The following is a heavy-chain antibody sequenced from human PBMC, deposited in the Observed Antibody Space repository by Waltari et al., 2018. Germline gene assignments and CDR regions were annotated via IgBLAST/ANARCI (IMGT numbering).Heavy chain of an antibody. Sequence: QVQLVESGGGVVQPGRSLRLSCAASGFTFSSYGMHWVRQAPGKGLEWVAVISYDGSNKYYADSVKGRFTISRDNSKNTLYLQMNSLRAEDTAVYYCAKSGVLSDFDYWGQEPWSPSPQ. CDR2: ISYDGSNK. V-gene: IGHV3-30*18. CDR3: AKSGVLSDFDY. J-gene: IGHJ4*01. CDR1: GFTFSSYG. D-gene: IGHD3-10*01.